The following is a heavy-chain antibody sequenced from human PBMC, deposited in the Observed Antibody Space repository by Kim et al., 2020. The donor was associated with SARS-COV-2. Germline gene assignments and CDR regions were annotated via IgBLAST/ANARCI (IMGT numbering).Heavy chain of an antibody. J-gene: IGHJ6*01. V-gene: IGHV3-53*01. CDR2: FYRTGNT. CDR3: QRTEYAREYGM. D-gene: IGHD1-26*01. Sequence: GGSLRLSCGASGFTVSSDYIRRVRQTTGEGLDCVAVFYRTGNTDFADSVKGRFTISREESKSSVYLQMNTLKAGARAMTNGQRTEYAREYGM. CDR1: GFTVSSDY.